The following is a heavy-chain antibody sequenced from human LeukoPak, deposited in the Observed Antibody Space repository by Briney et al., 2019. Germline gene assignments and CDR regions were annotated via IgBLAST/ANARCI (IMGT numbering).Heavy chain of an antibody. D-gene: IGHD3-9*01. V-gene: IGHV4-59*01. J-gene: IGHJ4*02. CDR1: GGSISSYY. CDR2: IYYSGST. Sequence: SETLSLTCTVSGGSISSYYWSWIRQPPGKGLEWIGYIYYSGSTNYNPSLKSRVTISVDTSKNQFSLKLSSVTAADTAVYYCARGDILTGYYPLFDSWGQGTLVTVSS. CDR3: ARGDILTGYYPLFDS.